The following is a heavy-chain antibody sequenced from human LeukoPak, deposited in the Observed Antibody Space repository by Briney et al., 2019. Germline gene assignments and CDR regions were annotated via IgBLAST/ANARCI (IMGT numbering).Heavy chain of an antibody. CDR2: ISSSSSTI. D-gene: IGHD2-2*01. J-gene: IGHJ6*03. Sequence: GGPLRLFCAASGLPLSSYSMLWLRQAPGKGLEGVSYISSSSSTIDYADSVKGRFTISRDNAKNSLYLQMNSLRAEDTAVYYCARVSTPDYYYMDVWGKGTTVTVSS. CDR3: ARVSTPDYYYMDV. V-gene: IGHV3-48*04. CDR1: GLPLSSYS.